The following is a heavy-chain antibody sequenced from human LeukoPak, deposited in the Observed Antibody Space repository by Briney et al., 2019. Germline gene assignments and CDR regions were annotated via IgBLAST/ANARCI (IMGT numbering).Heavy chain of an antibody. J-gene: IGHJ4*02. D-gene: IGHD1-26*01. CDR3: AKSGGYGLIDY. CDR1: GASISGSGYY. CDR2: IYYSGST. Sequence: SETLSLTCAVSGASISGSGYYWGWIRQPPGKGLEWIGNIYYSGSTYYNASLQSRVTISIDMSKNEFSLRLNSVTAADTAMYYCAKSGGYGLIDYWGQGALVTVSS. V-gene: IGHV4-39*01.